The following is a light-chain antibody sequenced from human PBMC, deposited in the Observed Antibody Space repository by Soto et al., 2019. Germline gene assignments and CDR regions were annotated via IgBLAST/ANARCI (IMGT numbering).Light chain of an antibody. CDR1: QSVSSSY. CDR2: GAS. Sequence: IALTQSPATLSFSPLERAKLSCRPRQSVSSSYLAWYQQKPGQAPRLLIYGASTRATGIPARFSGSGSGTEFTLTISSLQSEDFAVYYCQQYNNWPPWTFGQGTKVDI. J-gene: IGKJ1*01. CDR3: QQYNNWPPWT. V-gene: IGKV3-15*01.